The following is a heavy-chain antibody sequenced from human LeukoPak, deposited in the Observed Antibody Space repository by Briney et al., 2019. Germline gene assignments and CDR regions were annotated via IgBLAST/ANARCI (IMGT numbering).Heavy chain of an antibody. CDR2: IYYSGST. Sequence: SETLSLTCTVSGGSISSYYWTWIRQTPGKELEWIGYIYYSGSTNYNPSLKSRVSISVDTSRNQLSLTLTSVTAADTAVYYCARGGYSSSWSLGMDVWGQGTTVTVSS. D-gene: IGHD6-13*01. CDR1: GGSISSYY. CDR3: ARGGYSSSWSLGMDV. J-gene: IGHJ6*02. V-gene: IGHV4-59*12.